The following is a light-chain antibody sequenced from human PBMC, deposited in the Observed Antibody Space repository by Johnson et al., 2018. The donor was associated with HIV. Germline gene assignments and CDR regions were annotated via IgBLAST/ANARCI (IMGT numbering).Light chain of an antibody. CDR3: GTWDSSLNSYV. CDR1: SSNIGNNY. J-gene: IGLJ1*01. CDR2: ENN. V-gene: IGLV1-51*02. Sequence: QSVLTQPPSVSAAPGQKVTISCSGSSSNIGNNYVSWYQQLPGTAPKLLIYENNRRPSGTPDRFSGSKSGTSATLGITGLQTGDAADYYCGTWDSSLNSYVCGTGTKITVL.